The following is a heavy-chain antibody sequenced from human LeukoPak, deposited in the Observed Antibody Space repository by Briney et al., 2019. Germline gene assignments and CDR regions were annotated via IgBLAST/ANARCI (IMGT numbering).Heavy chain of an antibody. J-gene: IGHJ4*02. V-gene: IGHV1-46*01. D-gene: IGHD6-13*01. CDR3: ASGYSSSFDY. CDR2: INPSGGST. Sequence: GASVKVSCKASGYTFTSYYMHWARQAPGRGLEWMGIINPSGGSTSYAQKFQGRVTMTRDMSTSTVYMELSSLRSEDTAVYYCASGYSSSFDYWGQGTLVTVSS. CDR1: GYTFTSYY.